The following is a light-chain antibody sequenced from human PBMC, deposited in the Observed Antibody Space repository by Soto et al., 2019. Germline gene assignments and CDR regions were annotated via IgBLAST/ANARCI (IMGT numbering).Light chain of an antibody. CDR3: QQCGGSPLFS. Sequence: IVLTQSPDTLSLSPGESATLSCTASESVTSSCLAWYQRKPGQAPRLLIHTTSTRATDIPDRFSGSGSGTDFTLTISRLEPEDFAVYYCQQCGGSPLFSFGPGTRVDI. CDR1: ESVTSSC. J-gene: IGKJ3*01. V-gene: IGKV3-20*01. CDR2: TTS.